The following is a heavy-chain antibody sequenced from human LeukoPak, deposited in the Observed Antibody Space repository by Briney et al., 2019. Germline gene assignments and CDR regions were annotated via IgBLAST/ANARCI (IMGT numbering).Heavy chain of an antibody. CDR3: ARASSSIVGATNY. D-gene: IGHD1-26*01. Sequence: GESLRLSCAASGFTFRSYDMAWVRQAPGKGLEWVSSISSSSSYIYYADSVKGRFTISRDNAKNSLYLQMNSLRAEDTAVYYCARASSSIVGATNYWGQGTLVTVSS. CDR2: ISSSSSYI. CDR1: GFTFRSYD. V-gene: IGHV3-21*01. J-gene: IGHJ4*02.